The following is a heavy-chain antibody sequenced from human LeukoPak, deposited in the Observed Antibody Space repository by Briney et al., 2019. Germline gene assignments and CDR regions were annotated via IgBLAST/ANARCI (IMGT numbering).Heavy chain of an antibody. V-gene: IGHV1-18*01. CDR2: MGWTSSYNSNT. D-gene: IGHD6-13*01. J-gene: IGHJ4*02. CDR3: ARVVDKWQQLVLGY. CDR1: GYTVTSYG. Sequence: ASVKVSCKASGYTVTSYGISWVRQAPGQGLEWMGWMGWTSSYNSNTNYAQKFQGRVTMTRDTSISTAYMELSRLRSDDTAVYYCARVVDKWQQLVLGYWGQGTLVTVSS.